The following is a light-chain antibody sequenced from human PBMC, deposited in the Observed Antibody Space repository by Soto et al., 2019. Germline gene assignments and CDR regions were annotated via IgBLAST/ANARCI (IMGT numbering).Light chain of an antibody. CDR1: QGIRND. Sequence: DLQMTQSPSSLSASVGDRVTITCRASQGIRNDLAWYQEKPGKAPKRLIYVASRLQSGVPSRFSGSGSGTEFTLTISSRQPEDSATYYCLQQNSYPLTFGGGTKVEIK. CDR3: LQQNSYPLT. V-gene: IGKV1-17*01. CDR2: VAS. J-gene: IGKJ4*01.